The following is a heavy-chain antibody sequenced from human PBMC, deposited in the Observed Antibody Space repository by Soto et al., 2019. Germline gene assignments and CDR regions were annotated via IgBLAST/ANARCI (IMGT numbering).Heavy chain of an antibody. V-gene: IGHV4-39*01. D-gene: IGHD3-3*02. CDR1: GGSISSSSYY. CDR3: ASPKIAFYNWFDP. Sequence: QLQLQESGPGLVKPSETLSLTCTVSGGSISSSSYYWGWIRQPPGKGLEWIGSIYYSGSTYDNPSPKSRVTISVDTSKNQFSLKLSSVTAADTAVYYCASPKIAFYNWFDPWGQGTLVTVSS. J-gene: IGHJ5*02. CDR2: IYYSGST.